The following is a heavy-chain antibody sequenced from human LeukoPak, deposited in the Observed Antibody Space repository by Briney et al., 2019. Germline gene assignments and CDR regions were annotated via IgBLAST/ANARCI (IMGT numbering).Heavy chain of an antibody. CDR1: GYTFTSYY. Sequence: ASVKVSCKASGYTFTSYYMHWVRQAPGQGREGMGIISPSGGSTSYAQKFQGRVTMTRDTSTSTVYMELSSLRSEDTAVYYCASESRGLMVRGVIPELVPAFDIWGQGTMVTVSS. CDR2: ISPSGGST. CDR3: ASESRGLMVRGVIPELVPAFDI. V-gene: IGHV1-46*01. D-gene: IGHD3-10*01. J-gene: IGHJ3*02.